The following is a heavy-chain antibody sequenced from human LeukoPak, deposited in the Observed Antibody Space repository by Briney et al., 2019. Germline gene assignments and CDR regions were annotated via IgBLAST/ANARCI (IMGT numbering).Heavy chain of an antibody. Sequence: GGSLRLSCAASGVTVSNNYMSWVRQAPGKGLEWVTFIRYDGTNTYADSVKGRFTISRDNSKNTVYLQMNSLRTEDTALYYCAKNRWGSVATPDSWGQGTLVTVSS. V-gene: IGHV3-30*02. CDR2: IRYDGTNT. D-gene: IGHD5-12*01. CDR1: GVTVSNNY. J-gene: IGHJ4*02. CDR3: AKNRWGSVATPDS.